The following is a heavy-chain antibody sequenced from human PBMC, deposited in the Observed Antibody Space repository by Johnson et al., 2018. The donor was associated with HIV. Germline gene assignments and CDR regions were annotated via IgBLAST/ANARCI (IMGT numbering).Heavy chain of an antibody. CDR2: VSGSGGRT. Sequence: VQLVESGGGLVQPGGSLRLSCAASGFTFSSYSMTWVRQAPGKGLEWVSVVSGSGGRTYYAGSGKGRFTISRDNSKNTLYLQMNSLRVEDTAVYYCARDPGSSWTDAFDIWGQGTLVTVSS. CDR1: GFTFSSYS. CDR3: ARDPGSSWTDAFDI. V-gene: IGHV3-23*04. D-gene: IGHD6-13*01. J-gene: IGHJ3*02.